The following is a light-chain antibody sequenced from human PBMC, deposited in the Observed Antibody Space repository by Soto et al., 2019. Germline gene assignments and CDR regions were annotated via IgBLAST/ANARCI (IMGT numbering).Light chain of an antibody. Sequence: DIPMTQSPSTLSASVGDRVTITCRASQSISNWLAWYQQKPGKAPKLLIYKASTLESGVPSRFSGSGSGTEFTLTITSLQPDDFATYFCQQYEGYYSFGQGTKLEIK. V-gene: IGKV1-5*03. CDR1: QSISNW. CDR2: KAS. CDR3: QQYEGYYS. J-gene: IGKJ2*01.